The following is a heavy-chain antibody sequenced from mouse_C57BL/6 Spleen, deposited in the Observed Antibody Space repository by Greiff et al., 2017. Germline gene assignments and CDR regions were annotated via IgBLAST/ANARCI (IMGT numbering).Heavy chain of an antibody. CDR2: IYPGDGDT. CDR3: ASPREGYAMDY. CDR1: GYAFSSSW. V-gene: IGHV1-82*01. J-gene: IGHJ4*01. Sequence: QVQLQQSGPELVKPGASVKISCKASGYAFSSSWMNWVKQRPGKGLEWIGRIYPGDGDTNYNGKFKGKATLTADKSSSTAYMQLSSLTSEDSAVYFCASPREGYAMDYWGQGTSVTVSS. D-gene: IGHD3-1*01.